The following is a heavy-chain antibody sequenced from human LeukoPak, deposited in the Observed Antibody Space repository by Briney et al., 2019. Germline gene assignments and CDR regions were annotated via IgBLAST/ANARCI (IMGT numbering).Heavy chain of an antibody. CDR1: GITFSSYA. CDR2: IWYDGSIK. J-gene: IGHJ6*02. Sequence: GGSLRLSCAASGITFSSYAMHWVRQAPGKGLEWVAVIWYDGSIKYYADSVKGRFTFSRDNSKSTMYLQMNSLRAEDTAVYYCARIACTGGNCKPYYYYGLDVWGQGTTVTVSS. D-gene: IGHD2-8*02. CDR3: ARIACTGGNCKPYYYYGLDV. V-gene: IGHV3-33*08.